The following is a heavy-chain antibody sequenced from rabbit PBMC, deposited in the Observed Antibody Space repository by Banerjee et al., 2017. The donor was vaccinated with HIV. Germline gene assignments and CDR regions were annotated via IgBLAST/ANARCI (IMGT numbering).Heavy chain of an antibody. D-gene: IGHD2-1*01. CDR2: IYTGSGST. Sequence: QQQLEESGGALVKPGGTLTLTCKASGIDFSSYYYMCWVRQAPGKGLEWIGCIYTGSGSTYYANWAKGRFTGSKTSSTTVTLQMTSLTAADTATYFCASYRLDDYGIKLWGPGTLVTVS. J-gene: IGHJ6*01. CDR3: ASYRLDDYGIKL. CDR1: GIDFSSYYY. V-gene: IGHV1S45*01.